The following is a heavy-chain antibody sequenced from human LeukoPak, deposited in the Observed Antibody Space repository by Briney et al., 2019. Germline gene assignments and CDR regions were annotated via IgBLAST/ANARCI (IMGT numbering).Heavy chain of an antibody. CDR1: GFTFRSCG. CDR2: IRYDGSNK. D-gene: IGHD3-22*01. J-gene: IGHJ4*02. V-gene: IGHV3-30*02. Sequence: GGSLRLSCAASGFTFRSCGMHWVRQAPGKGLEWVAFIRYDGSNKYYADSVKGRFTISRDNSKNTLYLQMNTLRAEDTAVYYCARDSNDSSGYYSTRYFDYWGQGTLVTVSS. CDR3: ARDSNDSSGYYSTRYFDY.